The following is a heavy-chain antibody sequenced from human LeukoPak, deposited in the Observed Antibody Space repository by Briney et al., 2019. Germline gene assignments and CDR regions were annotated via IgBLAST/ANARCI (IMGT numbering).Heavy chain of an antibody. CDR2: IYSGGST. D-gene: IGHD3-3*01. J-gene: IGHJ6*03. V-gene: IGHV3-53*01. CDR3: ARVVDFWSGYHHHYYMDV. Sequence: GGSLRLSCAASGFTVSSNYMSWVRQAPGKGLEWVSVIYSGGSTYYADSVKGRFTISRDNSKNTLYLQMNSLRAEDTAVYYCARVVDFWSGYHHHYYMDVWGKGTTVTVSS. CDR1: GFTVSSNY.